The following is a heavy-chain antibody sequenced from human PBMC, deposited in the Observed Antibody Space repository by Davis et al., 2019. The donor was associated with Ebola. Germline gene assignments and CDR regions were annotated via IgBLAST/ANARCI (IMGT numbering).Heavy chain of an antibody. CDR2: INAGNGNT. J-gene: IGHJ6*02. CDR3: ARDRGSSSWPSYYYYYGMDV. D-gene: IGHD6-13*01. CDR1: GYTFTSYA. Sequence: ASVKVSCKASGYTFTSYAMHWVRQAPGQRLEWMGWINAGNGNTKYSQKFQGRVTITRDTSASTAYMELSSLRSEDTAVYYCARDRGSSSWPSYYYYYGMDVWGQGTTVTVSS. V-gene: IGHV1-3*01.